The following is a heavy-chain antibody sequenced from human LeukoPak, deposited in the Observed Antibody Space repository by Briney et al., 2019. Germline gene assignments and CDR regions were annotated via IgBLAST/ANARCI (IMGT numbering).Heavy chain of an antibody. Sequence: SETLSLNCAVSGGSISSNNWWNWVRQPPGKGLDWIGEIYHSGSTDYNPSLKTRVAMSVDKSKNQFSLKLTSVTAADTAVYYCARRRSVSSGWFPAGFDPWGQGILVTVSS. J-gene: IGHJ5*02. V-gene: IGHV4-4*02. CDR1: GGSISSNNW. D-gene: IGHD6-19*01. CDR2: IYHSGST. CDR3: ARRRSVSSGWFPAGFDP.